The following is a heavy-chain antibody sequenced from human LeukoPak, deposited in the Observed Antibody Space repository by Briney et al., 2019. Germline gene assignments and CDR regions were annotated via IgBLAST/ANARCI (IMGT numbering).Heavy chain of an antibody. D-gene: IGHD4-17*01. J-gene: IGHJ4*02. CDR3: AKVSTVTPGF. CDR1: GFTFSNYA. Sequence: GGSLRLSCAASGFTFSNYAMSWVRQAPGKGLEWVSAISGSGDSTYYADSVKGRFTISRDNSKNTLYLQMNSLRAEYTAVYYCAKVSTVTPGFRGQATLVTVSS. CDR2: ISGSGDST. V-gene: IGHV3-23*01.